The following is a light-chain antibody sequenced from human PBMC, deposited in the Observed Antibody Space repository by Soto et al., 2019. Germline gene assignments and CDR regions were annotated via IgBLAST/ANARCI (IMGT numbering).Light chain of an antibody. CDR2: KAS. J-gene: IGKJ1*01. Sequence: DIQLTQSPSNLSASVGDRVTITCRASQRISSWLAWYQKKPGKVPNVLIYKASTLDSGAPSRFRSSGFRTEFTLTINSLQHDDSATYYCQQYDSYSTFGQGTKVEI. CDR1: QRISSW. V-gene: IGKV1-5*03. CDR3: QQYDSYST.